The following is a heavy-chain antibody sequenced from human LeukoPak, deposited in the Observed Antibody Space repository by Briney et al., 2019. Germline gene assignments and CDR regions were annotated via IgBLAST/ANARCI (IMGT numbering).Heavy chain of an antibody. Sequence: GGSLRLSCAASGFTFSSYSMNWVRQDPGKGLEWVSSISISSSYIYYADSVKGRFTISRDNATNSLYLQMNSLRVEDTAVYYCARDPSPSRYGLYYFDYWGQGTLVTVSS. CDR3: ARDPSPSRYGLYYFDY. V-gene: IGHV3-21*01. J-gene: IGHJ4*02. CDR2: ISISSSYI. D-gene: IGHD5-18*01. CDR1: GFTFSSYS.